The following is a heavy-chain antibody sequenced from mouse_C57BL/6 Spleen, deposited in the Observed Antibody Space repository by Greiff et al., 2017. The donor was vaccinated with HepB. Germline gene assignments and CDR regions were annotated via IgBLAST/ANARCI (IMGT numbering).Heavy chain of an antibody. V-gene: IGHV14-2*01. J-gene: IGHJ3*01. CDR1: GFNIKDYY. CDR2: IDPEDGET. Sequence: EVQLQQSGAELVKPGASVKLSCTASGFNIKDYYMHWVKQRTEQGLEWIGRIDPEDGETKYAPKFQGKATITADTSSNTADLQLSSLTSEDNAVYYWARRGSYYYGSSSFAYWGQGTLVTVSA. CDR3: ARRGSYYYGSSSFAY. D-gene: IGHD1-1*01.